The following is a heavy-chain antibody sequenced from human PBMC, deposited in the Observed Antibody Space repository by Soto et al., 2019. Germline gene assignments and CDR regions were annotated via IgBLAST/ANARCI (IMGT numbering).Heavy chain of an antibody. CDR1: GYTFTSYD. CDR3: ARGAPKNWFDP. Sequence: QVQLVQSGAEVRKPGASVKVSCKASGYTFTSYDINWVRQATGQGLEWMGWMNANSGNTGYAQRFQGRVTMTRNTSISTAYMELSSLTSEDMAVYYCARGAPKNWFDPWGQGTLVTVSS. V-gene: IGHV1-8*01. CDR2: MNANSGNT. J-gene: IGHJ5*02.